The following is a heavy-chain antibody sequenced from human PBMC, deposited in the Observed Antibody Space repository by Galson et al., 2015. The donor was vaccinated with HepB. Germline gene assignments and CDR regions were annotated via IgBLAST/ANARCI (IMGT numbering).Heavy chain of an antibody. Sequence: PPLVNPTQTLTLTCTFSGFSLRTRGMCVSWIRQPPGKALEWLARIDWDDDKYYSTSPKTRLTISKDTSKNQVVLTMTNMDPVDTATYYCARIARYYDILTGYSYSSFDYWGQGTLVTVSS. CDR3: ARIARYYDILTGYSYSSFDY. V-gene: IGHV2-70*11. D-gene: IGHD3-9*01. J-gene: IGHJ4*02. CDR2: IDWDDDK. CDR1: GFSLRTRGMC.